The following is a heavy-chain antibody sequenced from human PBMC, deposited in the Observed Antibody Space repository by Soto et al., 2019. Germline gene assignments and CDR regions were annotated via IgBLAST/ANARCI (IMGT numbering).Heavy chain of an antibody. V-gene: IGHV4-34*01. Sequence: PSETLSLTCAVYGGSFSGYYWSWIRQPPGKGLEWIGEINHSGSTNYNPSLKSRVTISVDASKNQFSLKLSSVTAADTTVYYCASVDDSSGYRAEAFDIWGQGTMVTVSS. CDR3: ASVDDSSGYRAEAFDI. D-gene: IGHD3-22*01. CDR1: GGSFSGYY. CDR2: INHSGST. J-gene: IGHJ3*02.